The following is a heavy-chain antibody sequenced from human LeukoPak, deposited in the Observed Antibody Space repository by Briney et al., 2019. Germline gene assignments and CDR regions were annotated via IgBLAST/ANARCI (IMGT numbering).Heavy chain of an antibody. J-gene: IGHJ4*02. D-gene: IGHD3-22*01. CDR1: GYTFTGYY. V-gene: IGHV1-2*02. CDR2: INPNSGGT. CDR3: ARGGSYYDSSGYYLIDY. Sequence: ASVKVSCKASGYTFTGYYMHWVRQAPGQGLAWMGWINPNSGGTNYAQKFQGRVTMTRDTPISTAYMELSRLRSDDTAVYYCARGGSYYDSSGYYLIDYWGQGTLVTVSS.